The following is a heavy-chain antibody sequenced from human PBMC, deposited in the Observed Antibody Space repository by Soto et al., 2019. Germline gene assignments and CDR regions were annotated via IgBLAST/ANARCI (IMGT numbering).Heavy chain of an antibody. Sequence: PSETLSLTCTVSGGSISSYYWSWIRQPPGKGLEWIGYIYYSGSTNYNPSLKSRVTISVDTSKNQFSLKLSSVTAADTAVYYCARGRRRYDILTGYPYYFDYWGQGTPVTVSS. D-gene: IGHD3-9*01. CDR2: IYYSGST. CDR3: ARGRRRYDILTGYPYYFDY. J-gene: IGHJ4*02. V-gene: IGHV4-59*12. CDR1: GGSISSYY.